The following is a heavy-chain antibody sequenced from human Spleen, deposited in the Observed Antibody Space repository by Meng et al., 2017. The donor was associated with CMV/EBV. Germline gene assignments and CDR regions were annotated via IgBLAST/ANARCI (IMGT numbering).Heavy chain of an antibody. J-gene: IGHJ4*02. CDR2: IYYVGST. V-gene: IGHV4-39*01. CDR1: ISSSSYY. D-gene: IGHD3-3*01. Sequence: ISSSSYYWGWIRQPPGKGLEWIGNIYYVGSTYYNPSLKSSVTISADTSKNQFSLKLSSVSAADSAVYYCARTRIYYDFWTGYSYFDYWSRGTLVTVSS. CDR3: ARTRIYYDFWTGYSYFDY.